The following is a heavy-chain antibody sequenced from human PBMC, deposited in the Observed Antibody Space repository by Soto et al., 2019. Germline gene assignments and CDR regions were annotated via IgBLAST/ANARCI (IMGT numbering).Heavy chain of an antibody. CDR2: ISSSSSYI. CDR3: ARDPGGTRESGYYYGMDV. Sequence: GGSLRLSCAASGFTFSSYSMNWVRPAPGKGLEWVSSISSSSSYIYYADSVKGRFTISRDNAKNSLYLQMNSLRAEDTAVYYCARDPGGTRESGYYYGMDVWGQGTTVTVS. V-gene: IGHV3-21*01. D-gene: IGHD1-7*01. J-gene: IGHJ6*02. CDR1: GFTFSSYS.